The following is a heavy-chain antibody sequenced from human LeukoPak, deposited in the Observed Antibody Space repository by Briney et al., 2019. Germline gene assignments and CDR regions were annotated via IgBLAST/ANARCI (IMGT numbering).Heavy chain of an antibody. CDR1: GCTFHNFA. V-gene: IGHV3-23*01. J-gene: IGHJ4*02. CDR3: VKDRPNYYESNGDYYKRDGDF. D-gene: IGHD3-22*01. CDR2: ISSSGEFT. Sequence: PGGSLRLSCAASGCTFHNFAMSWVRQAPGKGLEWVSSISSSGEFTFYADSVKGRFTIFRDNSRYTLYLQMNSLRAEDAAMYYCVKDRPNYYESNGDYYKRDGDFWGQGTLVTVSA.